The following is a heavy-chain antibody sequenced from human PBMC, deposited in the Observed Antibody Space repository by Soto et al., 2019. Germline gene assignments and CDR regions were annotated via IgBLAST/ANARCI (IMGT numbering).Heavy chain of an antibody. CDR2: IYHSGRT. V-gene: IGHV4-39*01. Sequence: SDTLSLSCPVSGGSISSSRYYWGWLRPPPGKGLEWIGSIYHSGRTYYNPSLKSRVSISIDTSKNQFSLKLSSVTAADTALYYCARQRTTVVTQAYFDYWGQGALVTVS. J-gene: IGHJ4*02. CDR3: ARQRTTVVTQAYFDY. D-gene: IGHD2-21*02. CDR1: GGSISSSRYY.